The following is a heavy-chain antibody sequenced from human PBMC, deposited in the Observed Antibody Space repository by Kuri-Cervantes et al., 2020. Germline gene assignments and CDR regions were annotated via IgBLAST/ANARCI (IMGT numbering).Heavy chain of an antibody. J-gene: IGHJ6*02. Sequence: SCTVSGGSISSGSYYWSWIRQPAGKGLEWIGRIYTSGSTNYNPSLKSRVTISVDTSKNQFSLKLSSVTAADTAVYYCARGLHYDFWSGYYTPYGMDVWGQGTTVTVSS. CDR3: ARGLHYDFWSGYYTPYGMDV. D-gene: IGHD3-3*01. CDR1: GGSISSGSYY. CDR2: IYTSGST. V-gene: IGHV4-61*02.